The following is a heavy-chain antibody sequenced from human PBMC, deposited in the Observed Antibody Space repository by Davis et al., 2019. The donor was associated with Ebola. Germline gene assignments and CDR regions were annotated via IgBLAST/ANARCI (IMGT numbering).Heavy chain of an antibody. Sequence: ASVKVSCKASGYIFTYYYMHWVRQAPGQGVEWMGWMNPNSGNTGYAQKFQGRVTMTRDTSTSTVDMELSSLRSEDTAVYYCAKGYCSGGSCYSFFDYWGQGTLVTVSS. J-gene: IGHJ4*02. D-gene: IGHD2-15*01. V-gene: IGHV1-8*02. CDR2: MNPNSGNT. CDR3: AKGYCSGGSCYSFFDY. CDR1: GYIFTYYY.